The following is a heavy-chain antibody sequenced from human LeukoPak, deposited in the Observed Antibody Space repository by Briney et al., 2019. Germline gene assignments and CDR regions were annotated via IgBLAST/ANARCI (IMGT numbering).Heavy chain of an antibody. J-gene: IGHJ3*02. D-gene: IGHD2-2*01. Sequence: GGSLRLSCAAPGFTFSSYAMSWVRQAPGQGLEWVSAISGSGGSTYYADSVKGRFTISRDNSKNTLYLQMNSLRAEDTAVYYCAKDLVVVPAARYDAFDIWGQGTMVTVSS. CDR1: GFTFSSYA. CDR3: AKDLVVVPAARYDAFDI. CDR2: ISGSGGST. V-gene: IGHV3-23*01.